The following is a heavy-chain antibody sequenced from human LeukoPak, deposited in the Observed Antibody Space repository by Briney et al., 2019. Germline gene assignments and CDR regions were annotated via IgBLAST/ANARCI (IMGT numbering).Heavy chain of an antibody. Sequence: ASVKVSCKASGYTFTIYAISWVRPAPGQGLGWMGWLSTYNSNTNYAQKLQTRVTMTTDTSTSTAYMELRSLRSDDTAVDYCARAKSQGGYWSSFDYWGQGTLVTVSS. CDR1: GYTFTIYA. CDR2: LSTYNSNT. D-gene: IGHD2-15*01. J-gene: IGHJ4*02. V-gene: IGHV1-18*01. CDR3: ARAKSQGGYWSSFDY.